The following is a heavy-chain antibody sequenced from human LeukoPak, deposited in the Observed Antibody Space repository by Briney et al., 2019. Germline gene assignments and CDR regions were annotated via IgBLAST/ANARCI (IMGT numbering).Heavy chain of an antibody. CDR3: VQRHSIGWYVY. V-gene: IGHV3-64D*09. D-gene: IGHD6-19*01. CDR1: GFTFINYP. CDR2: ITSNGRST. Sequence: GGSLRLSCSASGFTFINYPMHWVRQAPGKGLEYVSSITSNGRSTYYADSVKGRFTISRDNSKNTLYLQMSSLRADDTAVYYCVQRHSIGWYVYWGQGTLVTVSS. J-gene: IGHJ4*02.